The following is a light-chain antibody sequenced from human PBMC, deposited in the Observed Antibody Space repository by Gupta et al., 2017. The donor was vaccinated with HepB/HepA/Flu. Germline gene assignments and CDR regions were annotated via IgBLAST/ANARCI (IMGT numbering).Light chain of an antibody. CDR2: PRN. CDR3: NSRDSTGSRLL. Sequence: SSELTQDPAVSVALGQTVRITCQGDSLRSHYASWYQQKSGQAPILVIYPRNNRPSGIPLRFSASSSGSTASLTITGAQAEDEADYYCNSRDSTGSRLLFGGGTKLTVL. V-gene: IGLV3-19*01. J-gene: IGLJ2*01. CDR1: SLRSHY.